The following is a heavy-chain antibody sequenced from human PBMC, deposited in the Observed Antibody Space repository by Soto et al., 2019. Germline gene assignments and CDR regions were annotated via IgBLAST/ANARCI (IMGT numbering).Heavy chain of an antibody. Sequence: PGGSLRLSCEASGFDFSSYAMHWVRQAPGKGLEWVGVISYDGNYIYSADSVKGRFTISRDNSKNTLYVQVNSLRPEDTAVYYCAKGILSATIGPYAMDVWGQGTTVTAP. CDR2: ISYDGNYI. D-gene: IGHD3-16*01. CDR3: AKGILSATIGPYAMDV. CDR1: GFDFSSYA. J-gene: IGHJ6*02. V-gene: IGHV3-30*18.